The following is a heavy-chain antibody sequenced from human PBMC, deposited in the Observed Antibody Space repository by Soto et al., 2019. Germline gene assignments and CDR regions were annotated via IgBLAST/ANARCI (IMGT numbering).Heavy chain of an antibody. D-gene: IGHD2-8*01. V-gene: IGHV4-59*01. Sequence: SETMSLTCSVSGGSIRSYYWSWLRQSPEKGLEWIGYFYHSGNSNYNPSLKSRVTISVDTSKNQLSLSLRSVTAADTAVYFCARISSVDPSAYVNGGLEAWGQGNMVT. CDR2: FYHSGNS. CDR3: ARISSVDPSAYVNGGLEA. CDR1: GGSIRSYY. J-gene: IGHJ6*02.